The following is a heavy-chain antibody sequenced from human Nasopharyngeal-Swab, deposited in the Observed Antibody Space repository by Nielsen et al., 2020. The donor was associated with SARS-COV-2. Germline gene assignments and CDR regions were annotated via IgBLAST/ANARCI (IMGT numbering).Heavy chain of an antibody. CDR3: ARAQLDFWSGYYQYHLDY. CDR2: IYYSGST. V-gene: IGHV4-59*13. CDR1: GGSISSYY. J-gene: IGHJ4*02. Sequence: SETLSLTCTVSGGSISSYYWSWIRQPPGKGLEWIGYIYYSGSTNYNPSLKSRVTISVDTSKNQFSLKLSSVTAADTAVYYCARAQLDFWSGYYQYHLDYWGRGTLVTVSS. D-gene: IGHD3-3*01.